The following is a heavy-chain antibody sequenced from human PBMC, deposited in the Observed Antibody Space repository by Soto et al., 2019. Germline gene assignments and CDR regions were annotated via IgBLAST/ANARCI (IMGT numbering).Heavy chain of an antibody. V-gene: IGHV4-4*07. CDR1: GASISGFY. D-gene: IGHD1-1*01. J-gene: IGHJ5*02. CDR3: VRDGTKTLRDRFDP. Sequence: SETLSLTCTVSGASISGFYWSWIRKSAGKGLEWIGRIYATGTTDYNPSLKSRVMMSVDTSKKQFSLKLRSVTAVDTAVYYCVRDGTKTLRDRFDPWGQGISVTVSS. CDR2: IYATGTT.